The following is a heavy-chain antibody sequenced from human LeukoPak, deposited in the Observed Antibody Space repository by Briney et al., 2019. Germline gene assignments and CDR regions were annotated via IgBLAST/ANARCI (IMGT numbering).Heavy chain of an antibody. D-gene: IGHD2-21*02. CDR1: GGALNSHY. V-gene: IGHV4-59*08. CDR2: IHYSGRT. CDR3: ATLRGSATAVFDS. Sequence: SETLSLTCSISGGALNSHYWSWIRQSPGKGLEWIAYIHYSGRTDCSPSLKSRVAISLDTSKAQVSLTMISVTAADSAVYYCATLRGSATAVFDSWGLGTRVTVSS. J-gene: IGHJ4*02.